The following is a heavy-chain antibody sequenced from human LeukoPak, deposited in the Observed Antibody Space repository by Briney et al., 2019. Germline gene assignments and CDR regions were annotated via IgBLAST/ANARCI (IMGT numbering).Heavy chain of an antibody. CDR1: GYTFTSYY. CDR2: INPSGGST. D-gene: IGHD2-15*01. J-gene: IGHJ4*02. CDR3: ARDPLQEGYCSGGSCLGFDY. V-gene: IGHV1-46*01. Sequence: ASVKVSCKASGYTFTSYYMHWVRQAPGQGLEWMGVINPSGGSTRYAQKFQGRVTMTRDTSTSTVYMELSSLRSGDTAVYYCARDPLQEGYCSGGSCLGFDYWGQGTLVTVSS.